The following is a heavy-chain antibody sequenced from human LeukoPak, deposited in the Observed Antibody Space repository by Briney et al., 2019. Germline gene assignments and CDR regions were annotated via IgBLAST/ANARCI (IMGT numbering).Heavy chain of an antibody. CDR1: GYSFNSQG. CDR2: INTDSGNP. J-gene: IGHJ3*01. CDR3: VKEILRFDL. V-gene: IGHV7-4-1*02. Sequence: ASVKISCKASGYSFNSQGMNWVRQAPGQGLEWMGWINTDSGNPTYAQGFTGRFVFSLDSAVSTAYLQISNLMPEDTGKYYCVKEILRFDLWGQGTMVTVSS.